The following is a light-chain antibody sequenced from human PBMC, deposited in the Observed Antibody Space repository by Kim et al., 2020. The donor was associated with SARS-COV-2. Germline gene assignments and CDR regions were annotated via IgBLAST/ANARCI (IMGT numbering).Light chain of an antibody. CDR3: HQYNSYST. CDR1: HNINSW. J-gene: IGKJ2*01. CDR2: KAS. V-gene: IGKV1-5*03. Sequence: SSTIESSVTITGRASHNINSWLAWYQQKPGKAPKLLSYKASKLGSGVPSRFSGSGSGTEFTLTIRSLRPDDFATYYCHQYNSYSTFGQGNKLEI.